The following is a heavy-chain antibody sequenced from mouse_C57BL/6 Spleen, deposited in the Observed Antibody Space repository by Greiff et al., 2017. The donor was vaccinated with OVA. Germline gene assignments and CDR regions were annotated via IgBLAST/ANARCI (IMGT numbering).Heavy chain of an antibody. CDR3: ARPSNPVAY. CDR1: GFTFSSYG. Sequence: EVQLVESGGDLVKPGGSLKLSCAASGFTFSSYGMSWVRQTPDKRLEWVATISSGGSYTYSPDSVKGRFTISRDNAKTTLYLQMSSLKAEDTAMYYCARPSNPVAYWGQGTLVTVSA. D-gene: IGHD2-5*01. V-gene: IGHV5-6*01. J-gene: IGHJ3*01. CDR2: ISSGGSYT.